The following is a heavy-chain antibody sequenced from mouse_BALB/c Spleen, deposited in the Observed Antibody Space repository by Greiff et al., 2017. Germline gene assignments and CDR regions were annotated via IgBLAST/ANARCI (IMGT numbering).Heavy chain of an antibody. Sequence: EVMLVESGGGLVKPGGSLKLSCAASGFTFSDYYMYWVRQTPEKRLEWVATISDGGSYTYYPDSVKGRFTISRDNAKNNLYLQMSSLKSEDTAMYYCARDEYGYYYAMDYWGQGTSVTVSS. CDR1: GFTFSDYY. J-gene: IGHJ4*01. CDR2: ISDGGSYT. V-gene: IGHV5-4*02. D-gene: IGHD2-10*02. CDR3: ARDEYGYYYAMDY.